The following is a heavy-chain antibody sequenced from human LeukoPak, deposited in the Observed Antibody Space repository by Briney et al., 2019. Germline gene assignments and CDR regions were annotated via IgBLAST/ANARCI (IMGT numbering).Heavy chain of an antibody. D-gene: IGHD3-10*01. Sequence: SETLSLTCTVSGYSISSGYYWGWIRQPPGKGLEWIGSIYHSGSTYYNPSLKCRVTISVDTSKNQFSLKLSSVTAADTAVYYCARGSYYGSGSYYNRAYYFDYWGQGTLVTVSS. CDR2: IYHSGST. J-gene: IGHJ4*02. V-gene: IGHV4-38-2*02. CDR3: ARGSYYGSGSYYNRAYYFDY. CDR1: GYSISSGYY.